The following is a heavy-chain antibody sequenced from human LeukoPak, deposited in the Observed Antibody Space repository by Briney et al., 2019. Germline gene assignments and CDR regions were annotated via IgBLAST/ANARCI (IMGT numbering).Heavy chain of an antibody. D-gene: IGHD3-22*01. Sequence: ASVKVSCKASGYTFTSYYMNWVRQAPGQGLEWMGIINPSSGRTTYAQEFQGRVTITADKSTSTAYMELSSLRSEDTAVYYCARGKGITMIVVVKSPQNDAFDIWGQGTMVTVSS. V-gene: IGHV1-46*01. CDR3: ARGKGITMIVVVKSPQNDAFDI. CDR2: INPSSGRT. J-gene: IGHJ3*02. CDR1: GYTFTSYY.